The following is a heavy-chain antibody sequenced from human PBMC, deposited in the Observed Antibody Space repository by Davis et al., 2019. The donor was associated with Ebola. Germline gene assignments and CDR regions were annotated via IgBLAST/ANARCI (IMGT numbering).Heavy chain of an antibody. V-gene: IGHV4-61*08. D-gene: IGHD4-17*01. CDR2: YYYTGNT. CDR1: GGFVSSGGYS. Sequence: SETLSLTCAVSGGFVSSGGYSWNWIRQPPGKGLEWIGYYYYTGNTYYNPSLQSRVTISIDTSKNQFSLKLSSVTAADTAVYYCARLPSYGDYVLSYWYFDLWGRGTLVTVSS. CDR3: ARLPSYGDYVLSYWYFDL. J-gene: IGHJ2*01.